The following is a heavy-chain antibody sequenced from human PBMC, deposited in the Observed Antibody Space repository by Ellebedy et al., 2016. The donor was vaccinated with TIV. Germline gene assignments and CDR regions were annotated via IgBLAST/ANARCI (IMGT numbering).Heavy chain of an antibody. CDR3: AREGVYSGSYFEGCFDY. Sequence: ASVKVSXKASRYTFTGYYMHWVRQAPGQGLEWMGWINPNSGGTNYAQKFQGWVTMTRDTSISTAYMELSSLRAEDTAVYYCAREGVYSGSYFEGCFDYWGQGTLVTVSS. CDR1: RYTFTGYY. V-gene: IGHV1-2*04. CDR2: INPNSGGT. D-gene: IGHD1-26*01. J-gene: IGHJ4*02.